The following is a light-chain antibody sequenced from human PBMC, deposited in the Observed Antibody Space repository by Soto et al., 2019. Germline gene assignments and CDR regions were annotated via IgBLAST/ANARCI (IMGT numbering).Light chain of an antibody. CDR1: QDISNA. J-gene: IGKJ5*01. V-gene: IGKV1-9*01. CDR2: GAS. CDR3: QQTKAYPIT. Sequence: DIQLTQSPSFLSASVGDRVTITCRASQDISNALAWYQQEPGKAPKRLIYGASTLQSGVPSTFSGSGSGTDFTLTISSLQPEDFATYFCQQTKAYPITSGQGTRLEIK.